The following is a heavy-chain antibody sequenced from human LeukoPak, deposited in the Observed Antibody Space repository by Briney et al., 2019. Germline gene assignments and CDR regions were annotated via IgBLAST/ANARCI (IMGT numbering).Heavy chain of an antibody. J-gene: IGHJ4*02. CDR3: ARDKVDDILTGSPYFDY. D-gene: IGHD3-9*01. CDR1: GFTFSSYS. V-gene: IGHV3-21*01. Sequence: GGSLRLSCAASGFTFSSYSMNWVRQAPGKGLEWVSSISSSSSYIYYADSVKGRFTISRDNAKNSLYLQMNSLRAEDTAVYYCARDKVDDILTGSPYFDYWGQGTLVTVSS. CDR2: ISSSSSYI.